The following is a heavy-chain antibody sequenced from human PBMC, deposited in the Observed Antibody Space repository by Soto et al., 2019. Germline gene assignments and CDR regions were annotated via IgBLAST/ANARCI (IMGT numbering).Heavy chain of an antibody. V-gene: IGHV4-31*03. CDR1: GGSISSGGFY. D-gene: IGHD6-13*01. CDR3: ARDPSGIAAEGWFDP. CDR2: IYYSGST. J-gene: IGHJ5*02. Sequence: QVQLQESGPGLVKPSQTLSLTCTVSGGSISSGGFYWSWIRHHPGKGPEWIGYIYYSGSTYYNPSLKSRVTISVDTSKNQFSLRLSSVTAADTAVYYCARDPSGIAAEGWFDPWGQGTLVTVSS.